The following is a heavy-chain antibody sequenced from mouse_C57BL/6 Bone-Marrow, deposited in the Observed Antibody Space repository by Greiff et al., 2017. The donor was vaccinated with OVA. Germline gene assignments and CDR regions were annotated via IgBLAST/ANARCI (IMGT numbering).Heavy chain of an antibody. V-gene: IGHV1-53*01. Sequence: QVQLQQPGTDLVKPGASVKLSCKASGYTFTSYWMHWVKQRPGQGLEWIGNINPSNGGTNYNEKFKSKATLTVYKSSRTAYMQLSSLTAEDSAVYYCARSGSDYVGFAYWGQGTLVTVSA. J-gene: IGHJ3*01. D-gene: IGHD3-2*02. CDR3: ARSGSDYVGFAY. CDR1: GYTFTSYW. CDR2: INPSNGGT.